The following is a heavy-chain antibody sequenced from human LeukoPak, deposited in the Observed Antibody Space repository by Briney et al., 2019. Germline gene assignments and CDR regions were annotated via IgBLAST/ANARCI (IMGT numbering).Heavy chain of an antibody. J-gene: IGHJ4*02. CDR2: INPNSGGT. CDR3: ARDLRYPSSY. CDR1: GYAFTGYN. D-gene: IGHD1-1*01. V-gene: IGHV1-2*02. Sequence: VASVNVSCKASGYAFTGYNINRVRQAPRQGLEWMGWINPNSGGTNYAQKFHGRVTMTRDTSISTDYMELSRLRSDDAAVYYCARDLRYPSSYWGQGTLVTVSS.